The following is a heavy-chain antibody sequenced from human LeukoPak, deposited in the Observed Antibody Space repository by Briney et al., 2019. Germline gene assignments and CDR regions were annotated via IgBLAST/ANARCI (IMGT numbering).Heavy chain of an antibody. J-gene: IGHJ4*02. CDR2: ISSSSSTI. CDR3: ARASFTIFGVVIQYFDY. V-gene: IGHV3-48*01. CDR1: GFTFGDYA. Sequence: GGSLRLSCTASGFTFGDYAMSWVRQAPGKGLEWVSYISSSSSTIYYADSVKGRFTISRDNAKNSLYQQMNSLRAEDTAVYYCARASFTIFGVVIQYFDYWGQGTLVTVSS. D-gene: IGHD3-3*01.